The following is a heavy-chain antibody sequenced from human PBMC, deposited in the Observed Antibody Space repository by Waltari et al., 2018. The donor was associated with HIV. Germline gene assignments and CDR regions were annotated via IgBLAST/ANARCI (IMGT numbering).Heavy chain of an antibody. CDR3: ASTGYTYGLDY. J-gene: IGHJ4*02. Sequence: QLQLQESGPGLVKPSETLSLTCTVSGGSISSSNYFWGWIRQPPGKGLECIGSIYHSGSPYFNPSLKSRVTISVDTSKSQFSLKLSSVTAADTAVYYCASTGYTYGLDYWGQGTLVTVSS. CDR1: GGSISSSNYF. V-gene: IGHV4-39*01. CDR2: IYHSGSP. D-gene: IGHD5-18*01.